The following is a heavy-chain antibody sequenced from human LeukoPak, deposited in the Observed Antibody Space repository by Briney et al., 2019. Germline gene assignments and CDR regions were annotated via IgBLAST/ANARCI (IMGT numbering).Heavy chain of an antibody. Sequence: SETLSLTCTVSGGSISSSSHYWGWIRQPPGKGLEWIGSIYYSGTTYYNPSLKSRVTISVDTSKNQFFLKLSSVTAADTAVYYCARALLRDFWSVYYTGMGFFDYWGQGTLVTVSS. D-gene: IGHD3-3*01. J-gene: IGHJ4*02. CDR1: GGSISSSSHY. V-gene: IGHV4-39*01. CDR3: ARALLRDFWSVYYTGMGFFDY. CDR2: IYYSGTT.